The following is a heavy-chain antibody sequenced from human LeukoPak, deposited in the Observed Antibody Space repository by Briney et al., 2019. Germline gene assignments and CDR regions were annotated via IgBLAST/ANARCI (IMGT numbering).Heavy chain of an antibody. V-gene: IGHV3-23*01. J-gene: IGHJ4*02. CDR1: GFTFSRNA. Sequence: PGRSLRLSCGVSGFTFSRNAINWVRQTPGKGLEWLSAITSDGRYIYYTDSVKGRFTTSRDNSRNTVYLQMNGLRVEDTAVYSCATVMGSSPSTAYFAYWGQGTLVTVSS. CDR2: ITSDGRYI. D-gene: IGHD6-6*01. CDR3: ATVMGSSPSTAYFAY.